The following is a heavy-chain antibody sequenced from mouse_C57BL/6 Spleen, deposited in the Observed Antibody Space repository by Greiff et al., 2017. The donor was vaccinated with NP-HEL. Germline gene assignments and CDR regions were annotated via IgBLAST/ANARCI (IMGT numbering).Heavy chain of an antibody. J-gene: IGHJ3*01. CDR2: IYPSDSET. D-gene: IGHD2-4*01. CDR1: GYTFTSYW. V-gene: IGHV1-61*01. Sequence: VQLQQPGAELVRPVSSVKLSCKASGYTFTSYWMDWVKQRPGQGLEWIGNIYPSDSETHYNQKFKDKATLTVDKSSSTAYMQLSSLTSEDSAVYYCAREGHYDYDVGFAYWGQGTLVTVSA. CDR3: AREGHYDYDVGFAY.